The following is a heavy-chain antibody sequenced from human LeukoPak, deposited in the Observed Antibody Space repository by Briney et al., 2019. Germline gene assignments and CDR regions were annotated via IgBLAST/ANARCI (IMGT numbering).Heavy chain of an antibody. CDR3: AAREGEFSYYYYGMDV. CDR1: GFTFTISA. V-gene: IGHV1-58*01. Sequence: SAKASCKASGFTFTISAVQWVRQARGQRLEWIGWIVVSSGNPTSAQKFQERAPIPRALSTSTAHMDRRRLRPEDPAVNYCAAREGEFSYYYYGMDVWGQGTTVTVSS. CDR2: IVVSSGNP. D-gene: IGHD3-16*01. J-gene: IGHJ6*02.